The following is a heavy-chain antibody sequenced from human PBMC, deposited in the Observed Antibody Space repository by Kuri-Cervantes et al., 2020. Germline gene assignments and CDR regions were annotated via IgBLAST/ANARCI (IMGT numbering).Heavy chain of an antibody. CDR3: TNHLGGNWGYYYFYMDV. D-gene: IGHD4-23*01. V-gene: IGHV3-49*04. CDR1: GFTFGDYA. CDR2: IRSKAYGGTT. Sequence: GESLKISCRASGFTFGDYAMSWVRQAPGKGLEWVGFIRSKAYGGTTEYAASVKGRFTISRDDSKNIAYLQMNSLKTEDTAVYYCTNHLGGNWGYYYFYMDVWGKGTTVTVSS. J-gene: IGHJ6*03.